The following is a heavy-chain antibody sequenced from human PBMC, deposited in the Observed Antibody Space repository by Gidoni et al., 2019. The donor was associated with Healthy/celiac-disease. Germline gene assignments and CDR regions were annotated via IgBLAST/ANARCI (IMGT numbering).Heavy chain of an antibody. D-gene: IGHD2-21*01. CDR1: GFTFGDYA. J-gene: IGHJ6*03. CDR2: IRSKAYGGTT. Sequence: EVQLVESGGGLVKPGRSLRLSCTASGFTFGDYAMSWFRQAPGKGLELVGFIRSKAYGGTTEYASSVKGRFTISRDDSKSIAYLQMNSLKTEDTAVYYCTRDLDCGGDCYDYYYYMDVWGKGTTVTVSS. CDR3: TRDLDCGGDCYDYYYYMDV. V-gene: IGHV3-49*05.